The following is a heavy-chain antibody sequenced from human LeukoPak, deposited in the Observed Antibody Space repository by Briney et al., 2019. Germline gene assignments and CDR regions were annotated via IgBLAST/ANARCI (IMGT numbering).Heavy chain of an antibody. CDR2: INHGGST. CDR1: GGSLSGYY. J-gene: IGHJ5*02. V-gene: IGHV4-34*01. Sequence: SETLSLTCAVYGGSLSGYYWTWLRQPPGRGLEWIGEINHGGSTNSNPSLKSRLTISVDTSKNQFSLKLSSVTAADTALYYCARSHYYDSSGSHNNWFDPWGQGTLVTVSS. CDR3: ARSHYYDSSGSHNNWFDP. D-gene: IGHD3-22*01.